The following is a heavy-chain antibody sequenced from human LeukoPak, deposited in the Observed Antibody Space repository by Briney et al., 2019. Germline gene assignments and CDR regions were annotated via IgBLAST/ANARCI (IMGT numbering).Heavy chain of an antibody. D-gene: IGHD6-19*01. CDR2: INPNSGGS. CDR3: ARGYSSTAYFDY. CDR1: GYTFTGYY. V-gene: IGHV1-2*02. J-gene: IGHJ4*02. Sequence: ASVKVSCKASGYTFTGYYMHWVRQAPGQGLEWMGWINPNSGGSNYAQKFQGRVTMTRDTSISTAYMELSRLRSDDTAVYYCARGYSSTAYFDYWGQGTLVTVSS.